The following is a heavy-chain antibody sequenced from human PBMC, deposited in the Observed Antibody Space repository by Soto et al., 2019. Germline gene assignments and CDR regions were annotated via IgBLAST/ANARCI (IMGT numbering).Heavy chain of an antibody. J-gene: IGHJ6*03. Sequence: GESLKISCKGSGYSFTSYWIGWVRQMPGKGLEWMGIIYPGDSDTRYSPSFQGQVTISADKSISTAYLQWSSLKASDTAMYYCARHDGGFNWNDGYYYMDVWGKGTTVTVSS. D-gene: IGHD1-20*01. V-gene: IGHV5-51*01. CDR2: IYPGDSDT. CDR1: GYSFTSYW. CDR3: ARHDGGFNWNDGYYYMDV.